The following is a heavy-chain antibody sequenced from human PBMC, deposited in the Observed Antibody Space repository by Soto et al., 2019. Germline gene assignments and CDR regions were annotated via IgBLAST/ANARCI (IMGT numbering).Heavy chain of an antibody. D-gene: IGHD3-9*01. CDR2: VFYGGIS. CDR3: AKGDILSS. CDR1: GGSMSNYY. Sequence: LSLTCTVSGGSMSNYYWNWIRQPPGKGLEWIGYVFYGGISDYNPSLEGRATISVDMSKNQFSLRLTSVTAADTAVYYCAKGDILSSWGQGTLVTVSS. J-gene: IGHJ4*02. V-gene: IGHV4-59*01.